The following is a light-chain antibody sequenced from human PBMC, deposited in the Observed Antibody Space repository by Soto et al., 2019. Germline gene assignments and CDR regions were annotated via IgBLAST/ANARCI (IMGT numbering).Light chain of an antibody. Sequence: QSALTQPASVSGSPGQSITISCTGTSRDVGGYNYVSWYQQHPGKAPKLMIYAVSNRPSGVSNRFSGSKSGNTASLTISGLQAEDEADYYCSSYTSSSTRVFGGGTKVTVL. CDR1: SRDVGGYNY. CDR2: AVS. V-gene: IGLV2-14*01. J-gene: IGLJ3*02. CDR3: SSYTSSSTRV.